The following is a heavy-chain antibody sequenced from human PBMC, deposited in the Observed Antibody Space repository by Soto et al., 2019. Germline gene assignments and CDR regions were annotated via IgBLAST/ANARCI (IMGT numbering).Heavy chain of an antibody. V-gene: IGHV3-33*01. CDR1: GFSFSSYA. CDR2: LWYDGSNQ. Sequence: QVQLVESGGGVVQPGTSLRLSCAASGFSFSSYAMHWVRQAPGKGLEWVAALWYDGSNQNYAESVKDRFTISRDNSNSTVYLQMNSLKAEDTAVYYCARDITDFWSGYLYWGQGTLVTVSS. J-gene: IGHJ4*02. CDR3: ARDITDFWSGYLY. D-gene: IGHD3-3*01.